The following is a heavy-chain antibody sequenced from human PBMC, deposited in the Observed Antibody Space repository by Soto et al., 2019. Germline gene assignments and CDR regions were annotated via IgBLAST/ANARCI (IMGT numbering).Heavy chain of an antibody. D-gene: IGHD6-19*01. V-gene: IGHV3-74*01. Sequence: EVQLVESGGGLVQPGGSLRLSCAASGFTFSSYWMHWVRQVPGKGLVWVSRIHFDGSTTHYADPVKGRFTISRDNAKNTLSLQMNSLRAEDTAVYYCARDAYISGYYQFDYWGQGTLVTVSS. J-gene: IGHJ4*02. CDR1: GFTFSSYW. CDR2: IHFDGSTT. CDR3: ARDAYISGYYQFDY.